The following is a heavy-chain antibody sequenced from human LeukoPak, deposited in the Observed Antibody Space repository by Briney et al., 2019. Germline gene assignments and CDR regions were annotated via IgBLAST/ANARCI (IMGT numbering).Heavy chain of an antibody. Sequence: PSETLSLTCTVSGHSIINSYYWGWIRQSPGQGLEWIGSIYHTGSTYYNSFLKSRVTISVDTSKNQFSLKLSSVTAADTAVYYCARDRSGLVVDAFDIWGQGTMVTVSS. CDR1: GHSIINSYY. CDR3: ARDRSGLVVDAFDI. D-gene: IGHD2-8*02. J-gene: IGHJ3*02. V-gene: IGHV4-38-2*02. CDR2: IYHTGST.